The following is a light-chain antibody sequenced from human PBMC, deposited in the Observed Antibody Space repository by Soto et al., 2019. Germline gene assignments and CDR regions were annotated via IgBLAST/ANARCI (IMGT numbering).Light chain of an antibody. V-gene: IGKV3-15*01. Sequence: EIVMTQSPATLSVSPGESATLSCRASQSVSSNLAWHQQKPGQAPRILMYDASTRATGISARFSGSGSVTEFTLTISSLQSEDFAVYYCQQRSNWPLITVGQGTRREIK. CDR2: DAS. CDR3: QQRSNWPLIT. CDR1: QSVSSN. J-gene: IGKJ5*01.